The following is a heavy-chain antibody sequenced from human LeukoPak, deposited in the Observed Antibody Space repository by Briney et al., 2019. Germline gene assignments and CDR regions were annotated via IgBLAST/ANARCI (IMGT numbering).Heavy chain of an antibody. CDR3: ARTYLDYYYYYMDV. Sequence: ASVKVSCKASGGTFSSYVINWVRQAPGQGLEWMGGIIPIFGTANYAQKFQGRVTITADKSTSTAYMELSSLRSEDTAVYYCARTYLDYYYYYMDVWGKGTTVTVSS. J-gene: IGHJ6*03. V-gene: IGHV1-69*06. CDR1: GGTFSSYV. CDR2: IIPIFGTA.